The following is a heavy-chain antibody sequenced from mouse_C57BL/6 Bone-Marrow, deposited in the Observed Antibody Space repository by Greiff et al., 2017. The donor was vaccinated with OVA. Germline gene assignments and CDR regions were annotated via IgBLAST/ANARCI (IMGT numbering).Heavy chain of an antibody. Sequence: QVQLQQSGAELARPGASVKLSCKASGYTFTSYGISWVKQRTGQGLEWIGEIYPRSGNTYYNEKFKGKATLTADKSSSTAYMELRSLTSEDSAVYFCVREGVITTVDYFDYWGQGTTLTVSS. CDR3: VREGVITTVDYFDY. D-gene: IGHD1-1*01. CDR2: IYPRSGNT. V-gene: IGHV1-81*01. J-gene: IGHJ2*01. CDR1: GYTFTSYG.